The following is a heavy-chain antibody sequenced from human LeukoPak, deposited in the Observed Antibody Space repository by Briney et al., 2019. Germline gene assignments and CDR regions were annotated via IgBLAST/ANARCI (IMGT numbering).Heavy chain of an antibody. D-gene: IGHD1-26*01. V-gene: IGHV1-69*05. CDR1: GGAFSSYA. J-gene: IGHJ3*02. CDR3: ARGRGSGTNAFDI. CDR2: IIPIFGTA. Sequence: SVKVSCKASGGAFSSYAISWVRQAPGQGLEWMGGIIPIFGTANYAQKFQGRVTITTDESTSTAYMELSSLRSEDTAVYYCARGRGSGTNAFDIWGQGTVVTVSS.